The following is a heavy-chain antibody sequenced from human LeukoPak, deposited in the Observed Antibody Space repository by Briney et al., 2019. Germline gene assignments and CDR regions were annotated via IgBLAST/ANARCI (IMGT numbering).Heavy chain of an antibody. CDR2: MGGSGTSI. V-gene: IGHV3-21*01. D-gene: IGHD7-27*01. CDR3: AREEPGDLGQAFHY. Sequence: PGGSLRLSCETSGFTFRTYAMNWVRQAPGKGQEWVSSMGGSGTSIYYADSVKGRFTISRDNAKNSLYLQMNSLRVDDTAVYYCAREEPGDLGQAFHYWGQGTLVTVSS. CDR1: GFTFRTYA. J-gene: IGHJ4*02.